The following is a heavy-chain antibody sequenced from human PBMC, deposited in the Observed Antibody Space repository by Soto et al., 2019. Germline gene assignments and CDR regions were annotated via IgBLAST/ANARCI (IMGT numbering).Heavy chain of an antibody. CDR1: GFTVSSTY. CDR3: ARGGIGMVRTFDH. J-gene: IGHJ4*02. Sequence: GGSLRLSCAASGFTVSSTYMSWVRQAPGKGLEWVSIIFSSGESLYADSVKGRFTISRDSSDNTVYLQMNSLKAEDTAVYYCARGGIGMVRTFDHWGQGTLVTVSS. V-gene: IGHV3-53*01. D-gene: IGHD3-10*01. CDR2: IFSSGES.